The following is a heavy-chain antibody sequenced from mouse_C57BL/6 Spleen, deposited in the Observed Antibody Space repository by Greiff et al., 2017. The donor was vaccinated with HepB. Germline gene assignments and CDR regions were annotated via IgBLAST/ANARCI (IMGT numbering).Heavy chain of an antibody. D-gene: IGHD1-1*01. CDR1: GFNIKDVY. Sequence: VQLQQSGAELVRPGASVKLFCTASGFNIKDVYMHWVKQRPEQGLEWIGWIDPENGDTEYASKFQGKATITADTSSNTADLQLSSLTSEDTAVYYCTGSSSEYWGQGTTLTVSS. J-gene: IGHJ2*01. CDR3: TGSSSEY. CDR2: IDPENGDT. V-gene: IGHV14-4*01.